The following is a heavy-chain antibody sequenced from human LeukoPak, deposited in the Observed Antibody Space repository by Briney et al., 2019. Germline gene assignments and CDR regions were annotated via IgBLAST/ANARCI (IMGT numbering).Heavy chain of an antibody. V-gene: IGHV3-48*04. CDR3: ARRQSGSGKSFDY. D-gene: IGHD3-10*01. CDR1: GFTFSSYA. CDR2: ISSSGNTI. J-gene: IGHJ4*02. Sequence: GGSLRLSCAASGFTFSSYAMSWVRQAPGKGLEWVSYISSSGNTIYYADSVKGRFTISRDNAKNSLYLQMNSLRAEDTAVYYCARRQSGSGKSFDYWSQGTLVTVSS.